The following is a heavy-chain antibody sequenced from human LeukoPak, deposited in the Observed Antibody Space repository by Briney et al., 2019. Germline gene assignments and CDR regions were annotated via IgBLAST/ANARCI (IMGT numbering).Heavy chain of an antibody. CDR2: TSGSGGST. CDR3: AKSPTDYYDSSGYNHYFDY. V-gene: IGHV3-23*01. CDR1: GFTFSSYA. D-gene: IGHD3-22*01. Sequence: PGGSLRLSCAASGFTFSSYAMSWVRQAPGRGLEWVSATSGSGGSTYYADSVKGRFTISRDNSKNTLYLQMNSLRAEDTAVYYCAKSPTDYYDSSGYNHYFDYWGQGTLVTVSS. J-gene: IGHJ4*02.